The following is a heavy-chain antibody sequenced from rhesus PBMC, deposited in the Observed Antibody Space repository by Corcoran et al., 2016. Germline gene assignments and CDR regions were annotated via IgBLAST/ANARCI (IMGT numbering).Heavy chain of an antibody. V-gene: IGHV2-174*01. CDR3: ARARYSGSPDY. J-gene: IGHJ4*01. Sequence: QVTLQEPGPALVKPTQTLTLTCTFSGSSLTTSGMGVGWIRQPPGKALEWLALMYWDDEKFYRTSLRSRLTISKDTSKNQVVFTMTNVDPVDTATYYCARARYSGSPDYWGQGVLVTVSS. CDR1: GSSLTTSGMG. CDR2: MYWDDEK. D-gene: IGHD6-25*01.